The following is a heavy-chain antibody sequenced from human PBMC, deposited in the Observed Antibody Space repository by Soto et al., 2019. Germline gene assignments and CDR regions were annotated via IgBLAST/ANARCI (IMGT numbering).Heavy chain of an antibody. Sequence: ASVKVSCKASGYTFTSYGISWVRQAPGQGLEWMGWISAYNGNTNYAQKLQGRVTMTTDTSTSTAYMELRSLRSDDTAVYYCARDPDSGYGDDALDIWGQGTVVTVSS. J-gene: IGHJ3*02. CDR3: ARDPDSGYGDDALDI. CDR1: GYTFTSYG. D-gene: IGHD5-12*01. V-gene: IGHV1-18*01. CDR2: ISAYNGNT.